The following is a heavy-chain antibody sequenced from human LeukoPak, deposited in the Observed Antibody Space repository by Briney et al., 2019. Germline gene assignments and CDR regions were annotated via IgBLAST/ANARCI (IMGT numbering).Heavy chain of an antibody. CDR3: AREEDSSGNWHYFDY. CDR2: IRYDGSNK. D-gene: IGHD1-1*01. V-gene: IGHV3-30*02. CDR1: GFTFSSYG. J-gene: IGHJ4*02. Sequence: GGTLRLSCAASGFTFSSYGMHWVRQAPGKGLEWVAFIRYDGSNKYYADSVKGRFTISRDNAKNSLYLQMNSLRAEDTAVYYCAREEDSSGNWHYFDYWGQGTLVTVSS.